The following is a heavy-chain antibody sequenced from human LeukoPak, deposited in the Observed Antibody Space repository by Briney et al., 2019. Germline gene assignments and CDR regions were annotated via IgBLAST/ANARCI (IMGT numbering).Heavy chain of an antibody. CDR1: GFTFSSYA. CDR3: ARDPPYIVGATHDAFDI. J-gene: IGHJ3*02. CDR2: ISGSGGST. D-gene: IGHD1-26*01. V-gene: IGHV3-23*01. Sequence: GGSLRLSCAASGFTFSSYAMSWFRQAPGKGLEWVSAISGSGGSTYYADSVKGRFTISRDNSKNTLYLQMNSLRAEDTAVYYCARDPPYIVGATHDAFDIWGQGTMVTVSS.